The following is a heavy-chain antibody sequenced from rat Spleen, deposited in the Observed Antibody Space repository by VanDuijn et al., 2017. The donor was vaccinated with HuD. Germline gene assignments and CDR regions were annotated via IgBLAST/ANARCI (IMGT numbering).Heavy chain of an antibody. CDR1: GFTFSDYY. Sequence: EVQLVESGGGLVQPGRSLKLSCAASGFTFSDYYMAWVRQAPKKGLEWVASISYEGSSTYYGDSVKGRFTISRDNAKSTLYLQMNSLRSEDTATYCCARHGDRYNFFDYWGQGVMVTVSS. V-gene: IGHV5-22*01. J-gene: IGHJ2*01. CDR2: ISYEGSST. CDR3: ARHGDRYNFFDY. D-gene: IGHD1-5*01.